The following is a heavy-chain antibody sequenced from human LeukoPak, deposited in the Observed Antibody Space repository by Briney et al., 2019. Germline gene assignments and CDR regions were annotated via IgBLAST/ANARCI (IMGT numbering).Heavy chain of an antibody. CDR1: GGSISSGDYY. CDR3: ARGAWSGYFDY. Sequence: SQTLSLTCTVSGGSISSGDYYWSWIRQPPGKGLEWIGYIYYSGSTYYNPSLKSRVTISVDTSKNQFSLKLTSVTAADTAVYFCARGAWSGYFDYWGQGTLVTVSS. D-gene: IGHD3-10*01. CDR2: IYYSGST. V-gene: IGHV4-30-4*01. J-gene: IGHJ4*02.